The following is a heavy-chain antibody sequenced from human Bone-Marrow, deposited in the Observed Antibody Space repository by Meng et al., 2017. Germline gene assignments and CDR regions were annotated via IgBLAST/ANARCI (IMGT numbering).Heavy chain of an antibody. Sequence: GQFLGSGPGLVKPSGTLSLPCAVSGGSISSSNWWSWVRQPPGKGLEWIGEIYHSGSTNYNPSLKSRVTISVDKSKNQFSLKLSSVTAADTAVYYCARGRVVAATNPKFDYWGQGTLVTVSS. CDR3: ARGRVVAATNPKFDY. V-gene: IGHV4-4*02. CDR2: IYHSGST. J-gene: IGHJ4*02. CDR1: GGSISSSNW. D-gene: IGHD2-15*01.